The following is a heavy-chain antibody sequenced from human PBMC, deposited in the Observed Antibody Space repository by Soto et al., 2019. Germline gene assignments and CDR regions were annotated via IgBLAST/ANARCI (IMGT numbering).Heavy chain of an antibody. Sequence: VQLLESGGGLVQPGGSLRLSCAASGFTFSSYAMSWVRQAPGKGLEWVSVISGSGNSTNYADSVKGRFTISRDNSKNTLYLQMNSLRAEDTAVYYCAKDGWELLRGFDPWGQGTLVTVSS. CDR1: GFTFSSYA. CDR2: ISGSGNST. CDR3: AKDGWELLRGFDP. D-gene: IGHD1-26*01. V-gene: IGHV3-23*01. J-gene: IGHJ5*02.